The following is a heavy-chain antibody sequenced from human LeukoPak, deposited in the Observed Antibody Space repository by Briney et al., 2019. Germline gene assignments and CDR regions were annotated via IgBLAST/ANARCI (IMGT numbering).Heavy chain of an antibody. CDR2: INYSGST. D-gene: IGHD1-14*01. Sequence: SETLSLTCTVSGGSISGYYWSWIRQPPGKGLEWIGYINYSGSTNYNPSLKSRVTISVDTSKNQFSLKLSSVTAADTAVYYCARTNQISETAFDIWGQGTMVIVSS. CDR3: ARTNQISETAFDI. CDR1: GGSISGYY. J-gene: IGHJ3*02. V-gene: IGHV4-59*01.